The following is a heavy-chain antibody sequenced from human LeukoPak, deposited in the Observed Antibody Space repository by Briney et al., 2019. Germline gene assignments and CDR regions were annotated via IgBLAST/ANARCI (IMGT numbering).Heavy chain of an antibody. J-gene: IGHJ4*02. CDR2: IYYSGST. CDR1: GGSISSSSYY. V-gene: IGHV4-39*07. CDR3: AREYCSSTSCYKAPRRRGRYYFDY. Sequence: PSETLSLTCTVSGGSISSSSYYWGWIRQPPGKGLEWIGSIYYSGSTNYNPSLKSRVTISVDTSKNQFSLKLSSVTAADTAVYYCAREYCSSTSCYKAPRRRGRYYFDYWGQGTLVTVSS. D-gene: IGHD2-2*02.